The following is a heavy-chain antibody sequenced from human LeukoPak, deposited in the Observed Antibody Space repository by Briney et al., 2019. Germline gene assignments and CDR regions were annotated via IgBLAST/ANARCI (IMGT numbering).Heavy chain of an antibody. CDR3: ARHESGYGDNWFDP. D-gene: IGHD4/OR15-4a*01. CDR2: IYYSGST. J-gene: IGHJ5*02. CDR1: GGSISSYY. V-gene: IGHV4-59*08. Sequence: SETLSLTCTVSGGSISSYYWSWIRQPPGKGLEWIGCIYYSGSTNYNPSLKSRVTISVDTSKNQFSLKLSSVTAADTAVYYCARHESGYGDNWFDPWGQGTLVTVSS.